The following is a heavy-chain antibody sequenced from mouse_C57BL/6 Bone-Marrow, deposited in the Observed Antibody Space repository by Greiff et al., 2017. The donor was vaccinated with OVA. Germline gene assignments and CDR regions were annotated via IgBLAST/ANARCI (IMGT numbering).Heavy chain of an antibody. V-gene: IGHV7-1*01. CDR1: GFTFSDFY. Sequence: EVQRVESGGGLVQSGRSLRLSCATSGFTFSDFYMEWVRQAPGKGLEWIAASRNKANDYTTEYSASVKGRFIVSRDTSQSILYLQMNALRAEDTAIYYCARDAYGNYVRYWYFDVWGTGTTVTVSS. D-gene: IGHD2-1*01. J-gene: IGHJ1*03. CDR3: ARDAYGNYVRYWYFDV. CDR2: SRNKANDYTT.